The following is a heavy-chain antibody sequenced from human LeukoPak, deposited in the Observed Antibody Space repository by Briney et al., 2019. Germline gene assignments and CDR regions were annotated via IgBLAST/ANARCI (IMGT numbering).Heavy chain of an antibody. CDR3: ARGGVVDCSSTSRPVIPYNWFDP. J-gene: IGHJ5*02. CDR2: IYHSGST. Sequence: SQTLSLTCAVSGGSISSGGYSWSWIRQPPGKGLEWIGYIYHSGSTYYNPSLKSRVTISVDRSKNQFSLKLSSVTAADTAVYYCARGGVVDCSSTSRPVIPYNWFDPWGQGTLVTVSS. V-gene: IGHV4-30-2*01. CDR1: GGSISSGGYS. D-gene: IGHD2-2*01.